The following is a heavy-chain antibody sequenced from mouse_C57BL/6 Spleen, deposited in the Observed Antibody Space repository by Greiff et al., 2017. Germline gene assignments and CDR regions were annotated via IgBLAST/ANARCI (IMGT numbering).Heavy chain of an antibody. CDR3: ARLNYDYDVGAMDY. Sequence: EVMLVESGGGLVKPGGSLKLSCAASGFTFSDYGMHWVRQAPEKGLEWVAYISSGSSTIYYADTVKGRFTISRDNAKNTLFLQMTSLRSEDTAMYYCARLNYDYDVGAMDYWGQGTSVTVSS. V-gene: IGHV5-17*01. D-gene: IGHD2-4*01. CDR1: GFTFSDYG. CDR2: ISSGSSTI. J-gene: IGHJ4*01.